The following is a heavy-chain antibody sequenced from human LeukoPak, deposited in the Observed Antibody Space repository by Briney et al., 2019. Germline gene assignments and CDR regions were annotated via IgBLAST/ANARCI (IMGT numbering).Heavy chain of an antibody. J-gene: IGHJ4*02. CDR2: IIPILGTA. V-gene: IGHV1-69*13. CDR3: ARGPPGYCGGDCYSGFDY. D-gene: IGHD2-21*02. CDR1: GGTFSSYA. Sequence: SVKVSCKASGGTFSSYAISWVRQAPGQGLEWMGGIIPILGTANYAQKFQGRVTITADESTSTAYMELSSLRSEDTAVYYCARGPPGYCGGDCYSGFDYWGQGTLVTVSS.